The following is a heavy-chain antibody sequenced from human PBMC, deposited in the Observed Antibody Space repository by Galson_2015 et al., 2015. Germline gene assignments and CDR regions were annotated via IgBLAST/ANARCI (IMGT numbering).Heavy chain of an antibody. D-gene: IGHD3-22*01. J-gene: IGHJ3*02. CDR2: IWYDGSNK. CDR3: ARDDSYYYDSSGYPRSAFDI. CDR1: GFTFCSYG. V-gene: IGHV3-33*01. Sequence: SLRLSCAASGFTFCSYGMHWVRQAPGKGLEWVAVIWYDGSNKYYADSVKGRFTISRDNSKNTLYLQMNSLRAEDTAVYYCARDDSYYYDSSGYPRSAFDIWGQGTMVTVSS.